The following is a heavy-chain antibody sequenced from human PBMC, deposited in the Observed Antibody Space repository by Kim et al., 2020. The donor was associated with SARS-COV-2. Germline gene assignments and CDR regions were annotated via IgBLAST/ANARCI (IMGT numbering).Heavy chain of an antibody. CDR2: INTSGGST. CDR1: GYTFTSYY. V-gene: IGHV1-46*01. CDR3: TRGPFGGGSSWFDP. D-gene: IGHD2-15*01. J-gene: IGHJ5*02. Sequence: ASVKVSCKASGYTFTSYYMHWVRQAPGQGLQWMGTINTSGGSTTYARDFQGRVTMTRDTSTSTVYMELSSLRSEDTAVYYCTRGPFGGGSSWFDPWGQGTLVTVSS.